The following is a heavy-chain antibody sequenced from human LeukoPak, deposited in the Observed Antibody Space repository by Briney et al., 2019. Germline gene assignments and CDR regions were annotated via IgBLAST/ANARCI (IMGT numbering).Heavy chain of an antibody. J-gene: IGHJ3*02. CDR3: AKEGTYYYDSSGYLPDAFDI. D-gene: IGHD3-22*01. CDR1: GYTFTSYG. V-gene: IGHV1-18*01. CDR2: ISAYNGNT. Sequence: GASVKVSCKASGYTFTSYGISWVRQAPGQGLEWMGWISAYNGNTNYAQKLQGRVTMTTDTSTSTAYMELRSLRAEDTALYYCAKEGTYYYDSSGYLPDAFDIWGQGTMVTVSS.